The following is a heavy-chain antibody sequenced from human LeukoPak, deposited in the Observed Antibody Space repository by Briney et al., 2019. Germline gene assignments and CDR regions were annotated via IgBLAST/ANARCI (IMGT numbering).Heavy chain of an antibody. J-gene: IGHJ4*02. Sequence: ARSLRLSCAASGFTFSSYAMSWDRQAPGKGLEWVSAISGSGGSTYYADSVKGRFTISRDNSKNTLYLQMNSLRAEDTAVYYCAKAGLYYYGSGSPYWGQGTLVTVSS. CDR3: AKAGLYYYGSGSPY. D-gene: IGHD3-10*01. V-gene: IGHV3-23*01. CDR1: GFTFSSYA. CDR2: ISGSGGST.